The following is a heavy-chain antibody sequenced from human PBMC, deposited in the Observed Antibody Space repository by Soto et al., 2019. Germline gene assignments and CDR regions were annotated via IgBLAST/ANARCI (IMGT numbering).Heavy chain of an antibody. Sequence: GGSLGLSCAASGFTFSSYSMNSVRQAPGKGLEWVSYISSSSSTIYYADSVKGRFTISRDNAKNSLYLQMNSLRDEDTAVYYCARDLVGNPQTFPYYYYGMDGWGQGTTVTVSS. J-gene: IGHJ6*02. CDR1: GFTFSSYS. V-gene: IGHV3-48*02. CDR2: ISSSSSTI. D-gene: IGHD3-16*01. CDR3: ARDLVGNPQTFPYYYYGMDG.